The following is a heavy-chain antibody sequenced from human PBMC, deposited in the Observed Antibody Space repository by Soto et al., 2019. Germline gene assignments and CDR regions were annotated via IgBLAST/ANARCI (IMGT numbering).Heavy chain of an antibody. CDR1: GFTFSNYA. Sequence: EVLVLESGGGLVQPGGSLRLSCAASGFTFSNYAMSCVRQDPGKGLEWGSTIHRGGDHTHYTDPVKGRFTISRDNSKNAPFLDTNSLRAEDAAVHYSAKERDSWSYSYWNFDVWVRGTLVKVSA. V-gene: IGHV3-23*01. D-gene: IGHD1-26*01. J-gene: IGHJ2*01. CDR3: AKERDSWSYSYWNFDV. CDR2: IHRGGDHT.